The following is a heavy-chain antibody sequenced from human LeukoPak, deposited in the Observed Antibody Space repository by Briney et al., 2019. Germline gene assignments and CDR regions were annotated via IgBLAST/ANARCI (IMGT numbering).Heavy chain of an antibody. CDR3: ARDRIAVAGTVDY. Sequence: GGSLRLSCAASGFTFSSYIMNWVRQAPGKGLEWVSSISSSSSYIYYADSVKGRFTISRDNAKNSLYLQMNSLRAEDTAVYYCARDRIAVAGTVDYWGQGTLVTVSS. V-gene: IGHV3-21*01. D-gene: IGHD6-19*01. CDR1: GFTFSSYI. CDR2: ISSSSSYI. J-gene: IGHJ4*02.